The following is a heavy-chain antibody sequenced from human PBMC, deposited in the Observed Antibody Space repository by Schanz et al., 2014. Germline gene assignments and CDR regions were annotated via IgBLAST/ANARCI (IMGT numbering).Heavy chain of an antibody. D-gene: IGHD6-13*01. CDR1: GYSFTPFP. CDR3: ARSGNSNWYFFDY. V-gene: IGHV1-3*01. Sequence: QVQLVQSWAEVKGPGASVKVSCKASGYSFTPFPIHWVRQAPGQRLEWMGWINAGTGNTEYSQKFQGRVTITRDTLASTAYMEVSSLRSEDTAVYYSARSGNSNWYFFDYRGQGTLVTVSS. J-gene: IGHJ4*02. CDR2: INAGTGNT.